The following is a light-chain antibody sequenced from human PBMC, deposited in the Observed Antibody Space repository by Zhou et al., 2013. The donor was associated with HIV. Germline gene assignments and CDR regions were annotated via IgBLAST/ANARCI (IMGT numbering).Light chain of an antibody. CDR1: QSITSY. J-gene: IGKJ4*01. Sequence: DIQMTQSPSSLSASVGDRVTITCRASQSITSYVNWYQQKPGKTPKLLIYAASSLQSGVPSRFSGSGSGTDFTFTISSVQPEDVGTYYCQHYDSVPLTFGGGTKVEIK. CDR2: AAS. V-gene: IGKV1-39*01. CDR3: QHYDSVPLT.